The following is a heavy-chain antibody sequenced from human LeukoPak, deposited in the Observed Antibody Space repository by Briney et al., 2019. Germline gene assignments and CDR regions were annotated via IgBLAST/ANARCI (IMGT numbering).Heavy chain of an antibody. Sequence: SETLALTCTVSGVSISSQYWNWIRQPPGKGLEWIANWRYDGSPNYTPSLESRATISLDTSKNQFSLRLTSVTAADTAVYYCVVTQKWLAFDYWGQGILVTVSS. D-gene: IGHD6-19*01. CDR2: WRYDGSP. CDR1: GVSISSQY. V-gene: IGHV4-59*08. J-gene: IGHJ4*02. CDR3: VVTQKWLAFDY.